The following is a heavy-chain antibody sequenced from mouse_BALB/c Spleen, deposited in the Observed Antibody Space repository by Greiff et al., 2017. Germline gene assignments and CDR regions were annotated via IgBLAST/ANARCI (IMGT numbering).Heavy chain of an antibody. CDR2: ISSGGSYT. CDR1: GFTFSSYA. Sequence: EVKLVESGGGLVKPGGSLKLSCAASGFTFSSYAMSWVRQSPEKRLEWVAEISSGGSYTYYPDTVTGRFTISRDNAKNTLYLEMSSLRSEDTAMYYCAIRYDYDEDYAMDYWGQGTSVTVSS. CDR3: AIRYDYDEDYAMDY. J-gene: IGHJ4*01. D-gene: IGHD2-4*01. V-gene: IGHV5-9-4*01.